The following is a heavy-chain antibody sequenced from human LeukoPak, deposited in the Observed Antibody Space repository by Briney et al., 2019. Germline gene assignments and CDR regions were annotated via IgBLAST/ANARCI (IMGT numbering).Heavy chain of an antibody. CDR1: GFSFSTYE. Sequence: GGSLSLSCAASGFSFSTYEMNWVRQAPGKGLEWISYTSTGGSLIYYADSVKGRFTISRDNAKNSLYLQMNSLRAEDTAVYYCARDDYYDNSGYCDYWGQGTLVTVSS. V-gene: IGHV3-48*03. D-gene: IGHD3-22*01. J-gene: IGHJ4*02. CDR3: ARDDYYDNSGYCDY. CDR2: TSTGGSLI.